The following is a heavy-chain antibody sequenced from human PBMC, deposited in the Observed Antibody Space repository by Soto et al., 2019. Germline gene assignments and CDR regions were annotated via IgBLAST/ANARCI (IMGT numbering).Heavy chain of an antibody. CDR3: ASMGYHYGSGSYPLDY. Sequence: QVQLRESGPGLVKPSETLSLTCTVSGGSISSYYWTWIRQPPGKGLEWIGFMYNSGSTHYNASLKSRVTISLDTSKNQFTLNLRSVTAADTAVYYCASMGYHYGSGSYPLDYSRQGTLVTVSS. CDR1: GGSISSYY. J-gene: IGHJ4*02. CDR2: MYNSGST. V-gene: IGHV4-59*08. D-gene: IGHD3-10*01.